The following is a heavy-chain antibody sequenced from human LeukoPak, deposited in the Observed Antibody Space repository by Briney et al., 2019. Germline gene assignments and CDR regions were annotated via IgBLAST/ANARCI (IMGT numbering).Heavy chain of an antibody. V-gene: IGHV3-23*01. J-gene: IGHJ4*02. CDR3: AKRGIVIRGILVIGYHQEAYHYDY. Sequence: GGSLRLSCVVSGISLSNYAMSWVRQAPGKGLEWVSYISERGGSTAYADSVKGRFTISRDNSLNTLYLQMSSLRAEDTAEYFCAKRGIVIRGILVIGYHQEAYHYDYWGQGVLVTVSS. CDR2: ISERGGST. D-gene: IGHD3-10*01. CDR1: GISLSNYA.